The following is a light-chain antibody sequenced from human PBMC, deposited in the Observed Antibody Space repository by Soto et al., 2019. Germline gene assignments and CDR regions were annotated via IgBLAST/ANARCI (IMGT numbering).Light chain of an antibody. CDR1: SSNIGAGYD. J-gene: IGLJ1*01. V-gene: IGLV1-40*01. CDR2: ANT. Sequence: QSVLTQPPSVSRAPGQTVTISCTGSSSNIGAGYDVHWYQQLPGTAPKLLIYANTNRPSGVPDRFSGSKSGTSASLAIIGLQAEDEADYYCQSYDSSLSGYVFGTGTKVTVL. CDR3: QSYDSSLSGYV.